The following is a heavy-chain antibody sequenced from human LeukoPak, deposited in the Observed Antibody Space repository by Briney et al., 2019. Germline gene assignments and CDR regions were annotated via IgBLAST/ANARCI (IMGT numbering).Heavy chain of an antibody. D-gene: IGHD6-19*01. CDR2: ISSSSSYI. CDR3: ARAYSSGCN. J-gene: IGHJ4*02. CDR1: GFTFSSYS. V-gene: IGHV3-21*01. Sequence: GGSLRLSCAASGFTFSSYSMNWVRHAPGKRLECVSSISSSSSYIYYADSVKGRFTISRDNAKTSLYLQMNSLRAEDTAVYYCARAYSSGCNWGQGTLVTVSS.